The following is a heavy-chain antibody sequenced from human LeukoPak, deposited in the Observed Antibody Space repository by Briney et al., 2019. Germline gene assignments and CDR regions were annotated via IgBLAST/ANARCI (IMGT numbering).Heavy chain of an antibody. Sequence: PSETLSLTCTVSGGSINSHSYYWGWIRQPPGKGLEWIGSVYYDGTSYSNPSLKSRVGVFVDTSRDQFSLDLDFVTAVDTALYYCVRHVSTNTGYFDSCGQGTLVSVSS. D-gene: IGHD5-24*01. J-gene: IGHJ4*02. CDR2: VYYDGTS. V-gene: IGHV4-39*01. CDR1: GGSINSHSYY. CDR3: VRHVSTNTGYFDS.